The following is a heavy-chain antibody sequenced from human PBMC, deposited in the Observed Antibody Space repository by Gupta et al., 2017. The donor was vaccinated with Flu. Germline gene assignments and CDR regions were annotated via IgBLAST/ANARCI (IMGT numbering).Heavy chain of an antibody. D-gene: IGHD4-17*01. J-gene: IGHJ4*02. V-gene: IGHV3-74*03. CDR3: ATVTTGC. CDR2: INADGSST. Sequence: EVPLVGVRGRISSAWGSMRLSCAASGFTFSTSYLQWVRQAPGKGLVWVSRINADGSSTTYADSVKGRFTISRDNAKNTLYLQMNSLGADDTAVYYCATVTTGCWGQGTLVTVSS. CDR1: GFTFSTSY.